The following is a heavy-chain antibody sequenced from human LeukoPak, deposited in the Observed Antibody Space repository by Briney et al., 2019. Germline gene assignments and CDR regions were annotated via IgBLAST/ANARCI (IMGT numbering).Heavy chain of an antibody. D-gene: IGHD5-18*01. Sequence: GGSLRLSCAASGFTFSHHGMHWVRQAPGKGLEWVAFIRNDGSNHYYADSVKGRFTISRDNSKNNVYLQMYSLRAEDTAVYYCARGGYSYGYFDYWGQGTLVTVSS. CDR3: ARGGYSYGYFDY. CDR2: IRNDGSNH. J-gene: IGHJ4*02. V-gene: IGHV3-30*02. CDR1: GFTFSHHG.